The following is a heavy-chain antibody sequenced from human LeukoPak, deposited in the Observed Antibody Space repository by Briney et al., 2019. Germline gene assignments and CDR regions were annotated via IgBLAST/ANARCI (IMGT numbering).Heavy chain of an antibody. CDR3: VRGVGSSTSCYVRAFDI. Sequence: PGGSLRLSCAASGFTFSNSWMHWVCQAPEKGLEWVADIKCDGSEKCYVDSVKGRLPISRDNAKNSLYLQVNSLRAEDMTVYYCVRGVGSSTSCYVRAFDIWGQGTMVTVSS. D-gene: IGHD2-2*01. V-gene: IGHV3-52*01. CDR2: IKCDGSEK. CDR1: GFTFSNSW. J-gene: IGHJ3*02.